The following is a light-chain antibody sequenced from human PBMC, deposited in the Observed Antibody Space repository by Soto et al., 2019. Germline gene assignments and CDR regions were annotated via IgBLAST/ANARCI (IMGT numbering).Light chain of an antibody. Sequence: EIVLTQSPATLSLSPGERATLSCRASQSVSSYLAWYQQKPGQAPRLLIYDASNRATGIPARFSGSGSGTDFPTTISRLAPEDFAVYYCKQSSNWLTFGGGTKVEIK. CDR1: QSVSSY. J-gene: IGKJ4*01. CDR3: KQSSNWLT. V-gene: IGKV3-11*01. CDR2: DAS.